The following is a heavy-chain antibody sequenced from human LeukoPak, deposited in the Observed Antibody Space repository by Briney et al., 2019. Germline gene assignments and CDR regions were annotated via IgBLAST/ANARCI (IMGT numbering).Heavy chain of an antibody. V-gene: IGHV1-18*01. Sequence: GASVKVSCKASGYTFTSYGISWVRQAPGQGLEWMGWISAYNGNTNYAQKLQGRVTMTTDTSTSTAYMELRSLRSDDTAVYYCARGERDYDILTGLDYWGQGTLVTVSS. CDR3: ARGERDYDILTGLDY. CDR2: ISAYNGNT. CDR1: GYTFTSYG. D-gene: IGHD3-9*01. J-gene: IGHJ4*02.